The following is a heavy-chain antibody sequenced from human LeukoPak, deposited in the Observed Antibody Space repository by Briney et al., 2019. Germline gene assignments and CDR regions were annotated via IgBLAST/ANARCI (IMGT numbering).Heavy chain of an antibody. CDR2: IYYSGST. CDR1: GGSISSYY. J-gene: IGHJ4*02. V-gene: IGHV4-59*01. Sequence: SETLSLTCTVSGGSISSYYWSWIRQPPGKGLEWIGYIYYSGSTYYNPSLKSRVTISVDTSKNQSSLKLSSVTAADTAVYYCARGRGVLPEPYFDYWGQGTLVTVSS. D-gene: IGHD3-10*01. CDR3: ARGRGVLPEPYFDY.